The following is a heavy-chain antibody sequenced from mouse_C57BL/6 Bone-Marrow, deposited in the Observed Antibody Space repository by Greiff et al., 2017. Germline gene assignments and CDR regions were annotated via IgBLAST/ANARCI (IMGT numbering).Heavy chain of an antibody. Sequence: QVQLQQSGAELVMPGASVKLSCKASGYTFTSYWMHWVKQRPGQGLEWIGEIDPSDSYTNYNQKFKGKSTLTVDKSSSTAYMQLSSLTSDDSAVYYCAREIYYYGSSPPWFAYWGQGTLVTVSA. CDR1: GYTFTSYW. CDR3: AREIYYYGSSPPWFAY. D-gene: IGHD1-1*01. J-gene: IGHJ3*01. CDR2: IDPSDSYT. V-gene: IGHV1-69*01.